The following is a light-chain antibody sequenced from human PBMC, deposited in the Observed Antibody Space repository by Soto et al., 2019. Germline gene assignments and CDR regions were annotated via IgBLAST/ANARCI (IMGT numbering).Light chain of an antibody. CDR3: QQYNVWPLT. V-gene: IGKV3-15*01. CDR2: VAS. J-gene: IGKJ4*02. Sequence: EIVMTQSPATLSVSPGERATLSCRASQSVSSNLAWYQQKPGQTPKLLIYVASTRAAGIPARFSGSGSGTEFTLTISSRQSEDLAVYYCQQYNVWPLTFGGGTKVEFK. CDR1: QSVSSN.